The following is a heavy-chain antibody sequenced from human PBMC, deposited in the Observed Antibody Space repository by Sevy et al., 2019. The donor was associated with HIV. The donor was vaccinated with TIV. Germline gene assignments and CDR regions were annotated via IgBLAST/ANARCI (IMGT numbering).Heavy chain of an antibody. V-gene: IGHV3-30-3*01. D-gene: IGHD6-19*01. CDR3: ARDIGVAGIDY. J-gene: IGHJ4*02. CDR2: ISYDGSNK. CDR1: GFTFSSYA. Sequence: GGSLRLSCVASGFTFSSYAMHWVRQAPGKGLEWVAVISYDGSNKYYADSVKGRFTISRDNSKNTLYLQMNSLRAEDTAVYYCARDIGVAGIDYWGQGTLVTVSS.